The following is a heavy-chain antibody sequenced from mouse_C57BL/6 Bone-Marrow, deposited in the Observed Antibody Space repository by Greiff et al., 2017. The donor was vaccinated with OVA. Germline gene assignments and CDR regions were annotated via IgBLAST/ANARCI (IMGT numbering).Heavy chain of an antibody. J-gene: IGHJ2*01. CDR2: IRNKPNGSTT. D-gene: IGHD1-1*01. CDR3: ARYKGGVAVDYIDY. V-gene: IGHV7-3*01. CDR1: GFTFTNYY. Sequence: EVKLMESGGGLVQPGDSLSLSCAASGFTFTNYYMSWVRQPPGKALEWLAFIRNKPNGSTTEYSASVKGRFTISRDNSQSILYLQMNALKAKDSATYYCARYKGGVAVDYIDYWGQGTALTVSS.